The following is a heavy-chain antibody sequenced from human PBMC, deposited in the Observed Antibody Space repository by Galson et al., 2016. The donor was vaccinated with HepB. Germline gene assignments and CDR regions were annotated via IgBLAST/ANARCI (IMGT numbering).Heavy chain of an antibody. D-gene: IGHD3-16*02. CDR1: GGSLNDYF. V-gene: IGHV4-34*01. J-gene: IGHJ5*01. Sequence: SETLSLTCAVYGGSLNDYFWTWIRQSPGKGLEWIGEVDRRGTTNHSPSFESRITVSVDTSKNPFSLKLTSVTAADTAMYFCARVKRPPRNSYHAYNWFDSWGQGILVTVSS. CDR2: VDRRGTT. CDR3: ARVKRPPRNSYHAYNWFDS.